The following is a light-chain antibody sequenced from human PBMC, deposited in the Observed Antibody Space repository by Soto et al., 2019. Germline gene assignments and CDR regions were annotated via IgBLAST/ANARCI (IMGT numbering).Light chain of an antibody. J-gene: IGKJ2*01. Sequence: DIVLTQSPATLSVSPGESATLSCRASQSVSRALAWYQHVPGQAPRLHIYDSSTRATGVPARFSGSGSGTRFTLTISSLQSEDFAVYYCQQYNSWPPRYTFGQGTKLQI. CDR2: DSS. CDR3: QQYNSWPPRYT. V-gene: IGKV3-15*01. CDR1: QSVSRA.